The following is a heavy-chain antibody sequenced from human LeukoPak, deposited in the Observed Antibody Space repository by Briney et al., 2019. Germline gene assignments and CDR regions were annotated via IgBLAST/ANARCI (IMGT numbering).Heavy chain of an antibody. Sequence: GGSLRLSCAASGCIFSNYRMNWVRQAPGKGLEWVSVIYSGGSTYYADSVKGRFTISRDNSKNTLYLQMNSLRAEDTAVYYCARALDVDTAMVGPFDYWGQGTLVTVSS. CDR3: ARALDVDTAMVGPFDY. V-gene: IGHV3-53*01. J-gene: IGHJ4*02. CDR2: IYSGGST. D-gene: IGHD5-18*01. CDR1: GCIFSNYR.